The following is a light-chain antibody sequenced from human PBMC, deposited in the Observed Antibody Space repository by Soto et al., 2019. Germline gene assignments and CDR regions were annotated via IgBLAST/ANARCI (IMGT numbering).Light chain of an antibody. Sequence: DIVMTQSPDSLAVSLGERATINCKSSQSVLYSSNNKDYLAWYQQKPGQPPHLLIYWASTRESGVPDRFTGSGSGTDFTLTISSLQAEDVAVYYCHQYYTTPITFGQGTRLEIK. V-gene: IGKV4-1*01. CDR1: QSVLYSSNNKDY. CDR2: WAS. CDR3: HQYYTTPIT. J-gene: IGKJ5*01.